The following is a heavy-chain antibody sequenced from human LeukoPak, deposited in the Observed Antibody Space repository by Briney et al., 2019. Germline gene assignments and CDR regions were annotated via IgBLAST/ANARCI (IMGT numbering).Heavy chain of an antibody. V-gene: IGHV3-64*01. J-gene: IGHJ5*01. D-gene: IGHD1-26*01. Sequence: GGSLRLSCAASGFTFSIYAMHWVRQAPGKGLEYVSAISRNGGTTYYANSVKGRFTISRDNSKNALYLQMGSLRAEDMAVYYCTRGESGSFDSWGQGTLVIVSS. CDR1: GFTFSIYA. CDR2: ISRNGGTT. CDR3: TRGESGSFDS.